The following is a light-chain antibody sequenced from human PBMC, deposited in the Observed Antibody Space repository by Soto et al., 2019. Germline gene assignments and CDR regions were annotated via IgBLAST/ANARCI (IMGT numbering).Light chain of an antibody. CDR1: QSISSW. CDR2: KAS. Sequence: DIQMTQSPSTLSASVGDRVTITCRASQSISSWLAWYQQKPGKAPKLLIYKASSLESEVPSRFSGSGSGTEFPLTISSLQPDDFATYYCQQYNSYSPYTFGQGTKLEIK. CDR3: QQYNSYSPYT. J-gene: IGKJ2*01. V-gene: IGKV1-5*03.